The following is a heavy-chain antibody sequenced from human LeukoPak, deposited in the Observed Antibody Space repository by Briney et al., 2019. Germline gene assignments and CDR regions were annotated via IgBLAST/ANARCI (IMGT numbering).Heavy chain of an antibody. D-gene: IGHD3-10*01. J-gene: IGHJ5*02. CDR2: IIPIFGTA. CDR1: GGTFSSYA. V-gene: IGHV1-69*06. CDR3: ARKGMVRGVIITFRRNNWFDP. Sequence: ASVKVSCKASGGTFSSYAISWVRQAPGQGLEWMGGIIPIFGTANYAQKFQGRVTITADKSTSTAYMELSSLRSEDTAVYYCARKGMVRGVIITFRRNNWFDPWGQGTLVTVSS.